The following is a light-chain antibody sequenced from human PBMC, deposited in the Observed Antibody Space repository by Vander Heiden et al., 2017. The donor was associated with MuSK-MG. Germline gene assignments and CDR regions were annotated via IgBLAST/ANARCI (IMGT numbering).Light chain of an antibody. J-gene: IGLJ1*01. V-gene: IGLV3-21*04. CDR2: YDN. Sequence: SYVLTQPPSVSVAPGETARITCGGDNIGGKRVDWYQQKPGQAPGLVIYYDNERPSGIPRRFSGSNAGDTATLTISRVDAGDEADYYCQVWDSDSDHPVFGAGTKVTAL. CDR1: NIGGKR. CDR3: QVWDSDSDHPV.